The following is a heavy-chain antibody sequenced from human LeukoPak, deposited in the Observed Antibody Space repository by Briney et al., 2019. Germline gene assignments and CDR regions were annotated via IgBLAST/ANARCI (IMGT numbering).Heavy chain of an antibody. CDR3: ARAKYYYDSSGPEYYFDY. CDR2: IDWDDDK. D-gene: IGHD3-22*01. CDR1: GFSLSTSGMR. J-gene: IGHJ4*02. Sequence: ESGPALVKPTQTLTLTFTFSGFSLSTSGMRVSWIRQPPGKALEWLARIDWDDDKFYSTSLKTRLTISKDTSKNQVVLTMTNMDPVDTATYYCARAKYYYDSSGPEYYFDYWGQGTLVTVSS. V-gene: IGHV2-70*04.